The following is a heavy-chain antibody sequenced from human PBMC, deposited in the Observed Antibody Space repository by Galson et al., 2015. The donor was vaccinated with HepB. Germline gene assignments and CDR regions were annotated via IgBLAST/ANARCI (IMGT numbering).Heavy chain of an antibody. CDR3: ARGNDFWSENAFDI. D-gene: IGHD3-3*01. CDR1: GFTFSSYW. CDR2: INSDESST. V-gene: IGHV3-74*01. Sequence: SLRLSCAASGFTFSSYWMHWVRQAPGKGLVWVSRINSDESSTSYADSVKGRFTISRDNAKNTLYLQMNSLRAEDTAVYYCARGNDFWSENAFDIWGQGTMVTVSS. J-gene: IGHJ3*02.